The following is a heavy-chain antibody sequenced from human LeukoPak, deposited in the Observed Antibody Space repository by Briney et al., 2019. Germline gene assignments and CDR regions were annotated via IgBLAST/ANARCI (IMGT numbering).Heavy chain of an antibody. V-gene: IGHV1-2*02. CDR1: GYTFTGYY. CDR3: ARRHITTSAFDI. D-gene: IGHD3-22*01. Sequence: ASVKVSCKASGYTFTGYYMHWVRQAPGQVLVWMGWINPNSGGTNYAQKFQGRVTMTRDTSISTAYMELSRLRSDDTAVYYCARRHITTSAFDIWGQGTMVTVSS. J-gene: IGHJ3*02. CDR2: INPNSGGT.